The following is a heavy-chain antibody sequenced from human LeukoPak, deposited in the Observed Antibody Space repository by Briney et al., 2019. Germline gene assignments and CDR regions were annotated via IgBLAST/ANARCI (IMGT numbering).Heavy chain of an antibody. V-gene: IGHV4-4*07. D-gene: IGHD3-10*01. CDR3: ARLDYYGSGSYED. J-gene: IGHJ4*02. CDR1: GGSISSYY. Sequence: SETLSLTCTVSGGSISSYYWSWIRQPAGKGLEWIGRIYTSGSTNYNPSLKSRVTMSVDTSKNQFFLMLSSVTAADTAVYYCARLDYYGSGSYEDWGQGTLVTVSS. CDR2: IYTSGST.